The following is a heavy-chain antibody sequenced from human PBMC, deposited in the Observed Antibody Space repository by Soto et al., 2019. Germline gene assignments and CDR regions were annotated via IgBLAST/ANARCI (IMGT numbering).Heavy chain of an antibody. CDR2: ILVGGST. V-gene: IGHV3-23*01. J-gene: IGHJ3*02. D-gene: IGHD2-8*01. CDR3: AKETANGGGAFDI. Sequence: GGSLRLSCAASGFICSSYDMSWVRQAPGKGLEWVSTILVGGSTHYEDSVKGRFTISRDGSKNTVYLQMNSLAAGDTAVYYCAKETANGGGAFDICGQGTMVTVSS. CDR1: GFICSSYD.